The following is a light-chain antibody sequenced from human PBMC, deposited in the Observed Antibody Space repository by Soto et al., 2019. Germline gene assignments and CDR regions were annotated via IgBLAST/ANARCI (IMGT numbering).Light chain of an antibody. Sequence: EIVLTQSPGTLSLSPGERATLTCRASQSVSSSYLAWYQRRPGQAPRLLIYDASRRATDIPDRFSGSGSGTDFTLTISRLEPEDFAVYSCQQYGSSPLTFGGGTKVEIK. CDR1: QSVSSSY. CDR3: QQYGSSPLT. V-gene: IGKV3-20*01. CDR2: DAS. J-gene: IGKJ4*01.